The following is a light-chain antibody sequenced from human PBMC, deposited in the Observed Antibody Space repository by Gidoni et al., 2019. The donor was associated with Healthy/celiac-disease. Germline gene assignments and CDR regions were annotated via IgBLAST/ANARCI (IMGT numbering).Light chain of an antibody. CDR1: SSNIGSNY. CDR2: RNN. V-gene: IGLV1-47*01. Sequence: QSVLTQPPSASGTPGPGVTISCSGSSSNIGSNYVYWYQQHPGTAPKLLIYRNNQRPSGVPDRFSGSKSGTSASLAISGLRSEDEADYYCAAWDDSLSGRVFGGGTKLTVL. CDR3: AAWDDSLSGRV. J-gene: IGLJ2*01.